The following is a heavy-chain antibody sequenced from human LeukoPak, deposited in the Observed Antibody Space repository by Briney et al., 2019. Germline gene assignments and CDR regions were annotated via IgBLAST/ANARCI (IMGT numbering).Heavy chain of an antibody. J-gene: IGHJ4*02. CDR3: ARDPAAAGTGLDY. D-gene: IGHD6-13*01. CDR2: ISSSRTYI. V-gene: IGHV3-21*01. CDR1: GATFRNYW. Sequence: GGSLRLSCAASGATFRNYWMHWVRQAPGKGLEWVSLISSSRTYIYYADSVKGRFTISRDNARDSLYLQMNSLRAEDTAVYYCARDPAAAGTGLDYWGQGTLVTVSS.